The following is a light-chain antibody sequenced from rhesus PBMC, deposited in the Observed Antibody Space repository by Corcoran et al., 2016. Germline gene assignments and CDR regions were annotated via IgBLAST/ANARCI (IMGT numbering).Light chain of an antibody. CDR1: SSDIGGYQY. V-gene: IGLV2S7*01. J-gene: IGLJ2*01. Sequence: QSAPTQPPSVSGSPGQSVTISCTGTSSDIGGYQYVSWYQQHPDKAPKLIIYGVSNRPSWVSDRFSGSKSANTASLTISGLQAEDEADYYCCSYTPTNTAFFGGGTRLTVL. CDR2: GVS. CDR3: CSYTPTNTAF.